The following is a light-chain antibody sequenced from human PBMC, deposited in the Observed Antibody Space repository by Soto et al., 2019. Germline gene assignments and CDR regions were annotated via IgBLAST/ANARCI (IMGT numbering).Light chain of an antibody. CDR3: LQDGSLPWT. CDR1: QSVSSNS. J-gene: IGKJ1*01. Sequence: EIVLTQSPGTLALSPGERATVSCRASQSVSSNSLAWYQQKPGQAPRLLIHGASSRATGIPDRFSGSGSGTDFTLTISRLEPEDFAMYYCLQDGSLPWTFGQGTKVEIK. V-gene: IGKV3-20*01. CDR2: GAS.